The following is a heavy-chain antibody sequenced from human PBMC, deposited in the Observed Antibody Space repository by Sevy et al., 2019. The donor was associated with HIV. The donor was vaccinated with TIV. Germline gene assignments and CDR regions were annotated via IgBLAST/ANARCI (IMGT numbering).Heavy chain of an antibody. D-gene: IGHD2-21*02. CDR1: GFTFSSYS. J-gene: IGHJ5*02. V-gene: IGHV3-21*01. CDR2: ISSSSSYI. Sequence: GGSLRLSCAASGFTFSSYSMNWVRQAPGKGLEWVSSISSSSSYIYYADSVKGRFTISRANAKNSLYLQMNSLRAEDTAVYYCAAGTVVTPYWFDPWGQGTLVTVSS. CDR3: AAGTVVTPYWFDP.